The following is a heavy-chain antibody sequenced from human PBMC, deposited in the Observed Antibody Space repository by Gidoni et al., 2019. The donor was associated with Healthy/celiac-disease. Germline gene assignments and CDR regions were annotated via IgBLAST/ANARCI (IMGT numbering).Heavy chain of an antibody. D-gene: IGHD3-22*01. CDR1: GFPISSSA. Sequence: EVQLLESGGGLVQPGGSLRLSCAASGFPISSSAMSWVRQAPGKGLEWVSAISGSGGSTYYADSVKGRFTISRDNSKNTLYLQMNSLRAEDTAVYYCARTYYYDSSGYSEAFDIWGQGTMVTVSS. V-gene: IGHV3-23*01. J-gene: IGHJ3*02. CDR2: ISGSGGST. CDR3: ARTYYYDSSGYSEAFDI.